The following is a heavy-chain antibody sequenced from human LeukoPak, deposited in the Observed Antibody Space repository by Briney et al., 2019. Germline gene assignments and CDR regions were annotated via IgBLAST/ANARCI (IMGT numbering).Heavy chain of an antibody. V-gene: IGHV4-34*01. Sequence: SETLSLTCAVYGGSFSGYYWSWIRQPPGKGLEWIGEINHGGSTNYNPSLKSRVTISVDTSKNQFSLKLSSVTAADTAVYYCARGRRGFDPWGQGTLVTVSS. CDR3: ARGRRGFDP. CDR2: INHGGST. CDR1: GGSFSGYY. J-gene: IGHJ5*02.